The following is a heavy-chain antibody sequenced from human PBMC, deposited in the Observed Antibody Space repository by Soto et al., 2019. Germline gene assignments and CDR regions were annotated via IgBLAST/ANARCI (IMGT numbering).Heavy chain of an antibody. V-gene: IGHV4-61*05. CDR3: AGLDTAMVNPYYYYMDV. CDR2: IYYSGST. D-gene: IGHD5-18*01. J-gene: IGHJ6*03. Sequence: PSETLSLTCTVSGGSISSSSYYWDWIRQPPGKGLVWIGYIYYSGSTNYNPSLKSRVTISVDTSKNQFSLKLSSVTAADTAVYYCAGLDTAMVNPYYYYMDVWGKGTTVTVSS. CDR1: GGSISSSSYY.